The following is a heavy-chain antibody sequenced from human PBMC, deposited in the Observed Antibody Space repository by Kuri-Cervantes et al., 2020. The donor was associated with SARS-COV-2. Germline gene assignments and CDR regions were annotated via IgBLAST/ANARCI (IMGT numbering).Heavy chain of an antibody. CDR3: ARSAAPPALYYGMDV. CDR1: GYSFTSYW. CDR2: IYPGDSDT. D-gene: IGHD2-15*01. Sequence: ETLSLTCKGSGYSFTSYWIGWVRQMPGKGLEWMGIIYPGDSDTRYSPSFQGQVTISADKSISTAYLQWSSLKASDTAMYYCARSAAPPALYYGMDVWGQGTTVTVSS. J-gene: IGHJ6*02. V-gene: IGHV5-51*01.